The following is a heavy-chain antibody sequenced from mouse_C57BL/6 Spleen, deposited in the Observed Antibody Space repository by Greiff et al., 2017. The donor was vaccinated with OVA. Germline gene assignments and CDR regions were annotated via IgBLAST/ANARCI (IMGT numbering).Heavy chain of an antibody. CDR3: ARRGITTRYYFDY. D-gene: IGHD2-4*01. V-gene: IGHV1-64*01. CDR2: IHPNSGST. Sequence: VQLQQPGAELVKPGASVKLSCKASGYTFTSYWMHWVKQRPGQGLEWIGMIHPNSGSTNYNEKFKSKATLTVDKSSSTAYMQLSSLTSEDSAVYYCARRGITTRYYFDYWGQGTTLTVSS. J-gene: IGHJ2*01. CDR1: GYTFTSYW.